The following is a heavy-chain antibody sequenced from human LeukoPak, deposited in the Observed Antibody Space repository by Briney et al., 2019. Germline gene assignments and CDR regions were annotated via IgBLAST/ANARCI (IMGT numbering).Heavy chain of an antibody. CDR2: IYSSGRT. D-gene: IGHD4-17*01. J-gene: IGHJ3*02. Sequence: SETLSLTCTVSGGSISSYYWSWIRQPPGKGLEWIGYIYSSGRTNHNPSLKSRVTISVSTSRNQFSLNLSSVTAADTAVYYCARHLDYGDHQGAFDIWGQGTMVTVSS. CDR1: GGSISSYY. CDR3: ARHLDYGDHQGAFDI. V-gene: IGHV4-59*08.